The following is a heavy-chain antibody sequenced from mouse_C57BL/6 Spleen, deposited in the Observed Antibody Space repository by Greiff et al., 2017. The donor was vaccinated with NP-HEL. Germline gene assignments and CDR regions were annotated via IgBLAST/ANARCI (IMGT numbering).Heavy chain of an antibody. CDR3: ARRPDPFDY. CDR1: GFTFSSYG. J-gene: IGHJ2*01. Sequence: EVKVVESGGDLVKPGGSLKLSCAASGFTFSSYGMSWVRQTPDKRLEWVATISSGGSYTYYPDSVKGRFTISRDNAKNTLYLQMSSLKSEDTAMYYCARRPDPFDYWGQGTTLTVSS. V-gene: IGHV5-6*02. CDR2: ISSGGSYT.